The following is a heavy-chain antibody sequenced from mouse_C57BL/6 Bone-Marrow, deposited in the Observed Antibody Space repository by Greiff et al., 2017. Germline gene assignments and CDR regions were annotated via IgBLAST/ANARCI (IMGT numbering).Heavy chain of an antibody. CDR3: ARQRGSNYFDY. J-gene: IGHJ2*01. CDR2: ISSGGSYT. CDR1: GFTFSSYG. V-gene: IGHV5-6*01. Sequence: EVKLMESGGDLVKPGGSLKLSCAASGFTFSSYGMSWVRQTPDKRLEWVATISSGGSYTYYPDCVKGRFTISRDNAKNTLYLQMSSLKSEDTAMYYCARQRGSNYFDYWGQGTTLTVSS. D-gene: IGHD1-1*01.